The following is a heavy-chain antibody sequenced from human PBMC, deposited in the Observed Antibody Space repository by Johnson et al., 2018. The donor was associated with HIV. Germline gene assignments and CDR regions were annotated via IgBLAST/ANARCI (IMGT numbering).Heavy chain of an antibody. J-gene: IGHJ3*02. Sequence: QVQLVESRGVLVQPGGSLRLSCAASGFTFSSYAMHWVRQAPGKGLEWVAFIRYDGSNKYYADSVKGRFPISRDNSKNTLYLQMNSLKAEDTAVYYCARDYDYVWGSPDAFDIWGQGTMVTVSS. V-gene: IGHV3-30*02. D-gene: IGHD3-16*01. CDR2: IRYDGSNK. CDR3: ARDYDYVWGSPDAFDI. CDR1: GFTFSSYA.